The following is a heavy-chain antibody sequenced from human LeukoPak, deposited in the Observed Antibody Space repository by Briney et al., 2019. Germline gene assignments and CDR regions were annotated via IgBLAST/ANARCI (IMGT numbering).Heavy chain of an antibody. CDR1: GGSISSYY. J-gene: IGHJ4*02. Sequence: PSETLSLTCTVSGGSISSYYWSWIRQPPGKGLEWIGYIYYSGSTNYNPSLKSRVTVSVDTSKNHFSLKLNSVTAADTAVYYCAANSADYNTLGSSYKVWGQGTLVTVSS. CDR2: IYYSGST. D-gene: IGHD3-10*01. CDR3: AANSADYNTLGSSYKV. V-gene: IGHV4-59*08.